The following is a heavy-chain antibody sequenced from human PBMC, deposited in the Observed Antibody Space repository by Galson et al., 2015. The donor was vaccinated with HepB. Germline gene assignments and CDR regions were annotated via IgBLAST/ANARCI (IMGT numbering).Heavy chain of an antibody. V-gene: IGHV5-10-1*01. CDR3: ARHYGLLWFGEPRGSWFDP. D-gene: IGHD3-10*01. CDR2: IDPSDSYT. Sequence: QSGAEVKKPGESLKISCTGSGYSFTSYWIGWVRQMPGKGLEWMGRIDPSDSYTNYSPSFQGHVTISADKSISTAYLQWSSLKASDTAMYYCARHYGLLWFGEPRGSWFDPWGQGTLVTVSS. CDR1: GYSFTSYW. J-gene: IGHJ5*02.